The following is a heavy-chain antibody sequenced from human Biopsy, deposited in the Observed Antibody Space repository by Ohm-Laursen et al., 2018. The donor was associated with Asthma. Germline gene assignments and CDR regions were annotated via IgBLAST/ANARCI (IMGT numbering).Heavy chain of an antibody. CDR2: ISYSGST. J-gene: IGHJ2*01. Sequence: TLSLTCSVSGGSINIGDYYWSWIRQPPGKGLAWVSYISYSGSTDYNPSLKSRLTISMDTSKNQFSLKLSSATAADTAVYYCTRVPTTLRYFDLWGRGTLVTVSS. CDR3: TRVPTTLRYFDL. D-gene: IGHD2-15*01. CDR1: GGSINIGDYY. V-gene: IGHV4-61*08.